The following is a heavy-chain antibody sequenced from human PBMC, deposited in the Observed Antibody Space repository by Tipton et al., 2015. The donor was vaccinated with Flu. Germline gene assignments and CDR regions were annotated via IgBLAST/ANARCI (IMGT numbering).Heavy chain of an antibody. CDR1: GFIFSDYW. Sequence: QLMQSGGGLVQPGGSLRLSCVASGFIFSDYWMAWVRQAPGKGLEWVANINYDGSTIYYVDSVKGRFTISRDNAKTSVFLQMNNLRDEDTGVYFCTRRLVEDWGQGTQVTVSS. CDR3: TRRLVED. CDR2: INYDGSTI. V-gene: IGHV3-7*01. J-gene: IGHJ4*02.